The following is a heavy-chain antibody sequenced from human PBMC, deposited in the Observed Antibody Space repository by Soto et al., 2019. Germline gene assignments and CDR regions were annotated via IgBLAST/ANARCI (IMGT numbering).Heavy chain of an antibody. Sequence: QVLLVQSGAEVKKPGSAGKVSCKLSGATFSSYAMSWVRQAPGQGLEWIGGIIPFFGTPNYAQKFQGRVNITADTSTATFYMELSSLRSDDTAAYYCARDKGAYYSHHVDWGQGTLVTVSS. V-gene: IGHV1-69*06. CDR1: GATFSSYA. D-gene: IGHD3-22*01. CDR3: ARDKGAYYSHHVD. J-gene: IGHJ4*02. CDR2: IIPFFGTP.